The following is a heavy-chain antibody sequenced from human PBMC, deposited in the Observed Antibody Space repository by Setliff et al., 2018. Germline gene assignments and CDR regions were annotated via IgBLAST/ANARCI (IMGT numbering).Heavy chain of an antibody. J-gene: IGHJ5*02. D-gene: IGHD3-3*01. Sequence: PSETLSLTCIVSGGSISSSSYYWGWIRQPPGKGLEWIGSIDYSGTIYYNPSLKSRVTISVDTSKNQVSLKLSSVTAADTAVYYCARRPLYHYDFWGNWFDPWGQGTLVTVSS. CDR1: GGSISSSSYY. CDR2: IDYSGTI. V-gene: IGHV4-39*07. CDR3: ARRPLYHYDFWGNWFDP.